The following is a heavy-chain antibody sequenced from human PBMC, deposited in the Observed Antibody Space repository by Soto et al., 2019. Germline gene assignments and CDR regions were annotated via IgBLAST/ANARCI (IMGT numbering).Heavy chain of an antibody. Sequence: NASETLSLTCAVSGASISSDAYYWSWIRQHPGKGLEWIGYISYSGSTYYNPSLKSRVTISVDTSKNQFSLKLTSVTAADTAVYYCARYRFSDTWSKFDYWGQGTLVTVS. D-gene: IGHD3-16*02. CDR1: GASISSDAYY. V-gene: IGHV4-31*11. CDR3: ARYRFSDTWSKFDY. J-gene: IGHJ4*02. CDR2: ISYSGST.